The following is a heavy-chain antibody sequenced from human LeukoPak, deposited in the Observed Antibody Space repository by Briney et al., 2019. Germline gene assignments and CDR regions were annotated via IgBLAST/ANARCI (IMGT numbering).Heavy chain of an antibody. CDR2: LGRGGDNT. Sequence: PGGSLRLSCAASGFTFSSYWMSWVRQAPGKGLEWVSALGRGGDNTHYADSVKGRFTISRDYSKNTMYLQMNSLRAEDTAVYYCAKTGDGSYNDYWGQGTLVTVSS. CDR3: AKTGDGSYNDY. J-gene: IGHJ4*02. V-gene: IGHV3-23*01. D-gene: IGHD1-26*01. CDR1: GFTFSSYW.